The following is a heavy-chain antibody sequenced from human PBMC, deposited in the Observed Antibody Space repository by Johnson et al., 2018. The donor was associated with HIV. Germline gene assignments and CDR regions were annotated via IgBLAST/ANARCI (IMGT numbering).Heavy chain of an antibody. CDR2: ISYDGSNK. D-gene: IGHD5-18*01. CDR3: ARDGRDLVTRGGFDV. J-gene: IGHJ3*01. V-gene: IGHV3-30*03. Sequence: VQLVESGGGVVQPGRSLRLSCAASGFTFSSYGMHWVRQAPGKGLEWVAVISYDGSNKYYADSVKGRFTISRDNSRNMLYLQMNSLRPEDTAVYYCARDGRDLVTRGGFDVWGPGTVVTVSS. CDR1: GFTFSSYG.